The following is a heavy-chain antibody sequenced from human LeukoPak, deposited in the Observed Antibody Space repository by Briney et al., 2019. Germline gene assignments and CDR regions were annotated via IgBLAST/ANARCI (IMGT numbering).Heavy chain of an antibody. Sequence: PGGSLRLSCAASGFTFSSYAMSWVRQAPGKGLEWVSAISGSGGSTYYADSVKGRFTISRDNSKNTLYLQMNSLRAEDTAVYYCAKDPPLSSGPLKVFDYWGQGTLVTVSS. CDR2: ISGSGGST. V-gene: IGHV3-23*01. CDR3: AKDPPLSSGPLKVFDY. J-gene: IGHJ4*02. D-gene: IGHD3-22*01. CDR1: GFTFSSYA.